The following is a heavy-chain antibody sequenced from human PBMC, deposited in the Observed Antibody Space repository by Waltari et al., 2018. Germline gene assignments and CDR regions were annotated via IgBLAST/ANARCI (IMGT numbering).Heavy chain of an antibody. J-gene: IGHJ4*02. Sequence: QLQLQESGPGLVKPSETLSLTCTVSGGSISSSSYYWGWIRQPPGKGLEWIGSIYYSGSTYYNPSLKSRVTISVDTSKNQFSLKLSSVTAADTAVYYCASYIAAAAYFDYWGQGTLVTVSS. CDR2: IYYSGST. CDR3: ASYIAAAAYFDY. D-gene: IGHD6-13*01. CDR1: GGSISSSSYY. V-gene: IGHV4-39*01.